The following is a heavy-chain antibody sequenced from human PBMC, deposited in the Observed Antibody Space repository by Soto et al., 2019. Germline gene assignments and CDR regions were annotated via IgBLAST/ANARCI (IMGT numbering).Heavy chain of an antibody. CDR2: INPNSGGT. D-gene: IGHD2-2*01. J-gene: IGHJ4*02. Sequence: ASVKVSCKASGYTFTGYYMHWVRQAPGQGLEWMGWINPNSGGTNYAQKFQGRVTMTRDTSISTAYMELSRLRSDDTAVYYCARARRYCSSTSCHPTTSLAYWGQGTLVTAPQ. CDR1: GYTFTGYY. V-gene: IGHV1-2*02. CDR3: ARARRYCSSTSCHPTTSLAY.